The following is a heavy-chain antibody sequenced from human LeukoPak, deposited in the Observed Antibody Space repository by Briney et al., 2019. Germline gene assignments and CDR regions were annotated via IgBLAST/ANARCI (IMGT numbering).Heavy chain of an antibody. CDR1: GYTCSSYG. D-gene: IGHD3-22*01. J-gene: IGHJ6*02. CDR3: ARRAAITMTYGMDV. V-gene: IGHV1-18*01. Sequence: ASVKVSCKASGYTCSSYGISWVRQAPGQGLEWMGWISDYNGDTSYAQNLQGRVTMTTDTSTSTAYMELRSLRSDDTAVYYCARRAAITMTYGMDVWGQGTTVTVSS. CDR2: ISDYNGDT.